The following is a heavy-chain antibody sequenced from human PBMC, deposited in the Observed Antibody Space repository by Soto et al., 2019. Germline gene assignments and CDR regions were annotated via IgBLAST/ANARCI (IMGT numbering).Heavy chain of an antibody. CDR1: GYTFTSYG. V-gene: IGHV1-18*01. D-gene: IGHD3-22*01. CDR3: ARNLDYYDSSGYYYGYYYGMDV. Sequence: ASVKVSCKASGYTFTSYGISWVRQATGQGLEWMGWISAYNGNTNYAQKLQGRVTMTTDTSTSTAYMELRSLRSDDTAVYYCARNLDYYDSSGYYYGYYYGMDVWGQGTTVTVSS. J-gene: IGHJ6*02. CDR2: ISAYNGNT.